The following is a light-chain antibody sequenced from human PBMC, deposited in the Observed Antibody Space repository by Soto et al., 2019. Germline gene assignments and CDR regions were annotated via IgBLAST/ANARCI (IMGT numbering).Light chain of an antibody. J-gene: IGLJ1*01. CDR2: DVS. CDR3: SSYTSSKGYV. Sequence: QSLLTQPDSVSGSLEQSITIFSTGTSRDVGGYNYVSWYQQLLVKAPKLMIYDVSNRPSGVFNRFSGSKSGNTASLTISGLQAEDEADYYCSSYTSSKGYVFGTGT. V-gene: IGLV2-14*01. CDR1: SRDVGGYNY.